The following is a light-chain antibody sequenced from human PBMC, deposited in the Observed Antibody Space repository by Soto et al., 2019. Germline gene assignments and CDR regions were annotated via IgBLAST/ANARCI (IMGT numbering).Light chain of an antibody. Sequence: QSVLAQPPSVSGSPGQSVTISCTGTSSDVGDYNYVSWYQQHPGKAPKLMIYDVNKRPSGVPNRFSGSKSGNTASLTISGLQAEDEADYYCGSYTSSNTHVFGTGTKVTVL. CDR3: GSYTSSNTHV. CDR2: DVN. J-gene: IGLJ1*01. V-gene: IGLV2-8*01. CDR1: SSDVGDYNY.